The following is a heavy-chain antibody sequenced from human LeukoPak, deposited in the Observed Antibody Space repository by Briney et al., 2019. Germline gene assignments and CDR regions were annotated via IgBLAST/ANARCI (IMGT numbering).Heavy chain of an antibody. CDR2: IYYSGST. CDR3: RRHTRSSYGRNYFDF. J-gene: IGHJ4*02. Sequence: PSETLSLTCSVSGGSISRSSYYWGWIRQPPGKGLEWIGSIYYSGSTYNNPSLQSRVTMSVDTSKNQFSLKLSSVTAADIFFSSRRRHTRSSYGRNYFDFWGQGTLVTVSS. D-gene: IGHD5-18*01. CDR1: GGSISRSSYY. V-gene: IGHV4-39*01.